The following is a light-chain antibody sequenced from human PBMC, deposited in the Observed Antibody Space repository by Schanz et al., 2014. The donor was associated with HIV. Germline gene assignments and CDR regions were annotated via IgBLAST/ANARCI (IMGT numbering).Light chain of an antibody. V-gene: IGLV2-8*01. CDR2: EVT. CDR1: RSDIGKYDF. CDR3: SSYTTSTTQVV. Sequence: QSALTQPPSASGSPGQSVTISCTGTRSDIGKYDFVSWYQQHPGKAPRLIIHEVTKRPSGVPDRFSGSKSGNTASLTVSGLQADDEADYYCSSYTTSTTQVVFGGGTKLTVL. J-gene: IGLJ2*01.